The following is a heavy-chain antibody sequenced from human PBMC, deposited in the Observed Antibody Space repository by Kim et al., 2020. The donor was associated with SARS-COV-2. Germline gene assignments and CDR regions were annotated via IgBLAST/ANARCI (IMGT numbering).Heavy chain of an antibody. CDR2: ISSSGSTI. CDR1: GFTFSSYE. CDR3: ARARGHTPKSIFDYYYYYMDV. D-gene: IGHD3-3*02. V-gene: IGHV3-48*03. Sequence: GGSLRLSCAASGFTFSSYEMNWVRQAPGKGLEWVSYISSSGSTIYYADSVKGRFTNSRDNAKNSLYLQMNSLRAEDTAVYYCARARGHTPKSIFDYYYYYMDVWGKGTTVTVSS. J-gene: IGHJ6*03.